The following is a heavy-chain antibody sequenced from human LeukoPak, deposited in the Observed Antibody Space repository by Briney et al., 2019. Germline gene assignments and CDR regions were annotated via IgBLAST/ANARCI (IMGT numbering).Heavy chain of an antibody. Sequence: GGSLRLSCAASGFTFSSYAMSWVRQAPGKGLEWVSAISGSGGSTYYADSVKGRFTISRDNSKNMLNLHMNSLRAEDTAIYHWAKAAASETVTTLGVDYWGQGTLVTVSS. CDR1: GFTFSSYA. CDR2: ISGSGGST. CDR3: AKAAASETVTTLGVDY. D-gene: IGHD4-17*01. J-gene: IGHJ4*02. V-gene: IGHV3-23*01.